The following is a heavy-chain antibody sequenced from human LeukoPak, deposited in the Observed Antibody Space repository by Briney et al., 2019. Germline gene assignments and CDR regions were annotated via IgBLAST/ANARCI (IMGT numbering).Heavy chain of an antibody. J-gene: IGHJ4*02. V-gene: IGHV3-23*01. D-gene: IGHD3-22*01. CDR3: ANTDYYDTSALDY. CDR2: IRRTGGST. CDR1: GFTFSSYA. Sequence: GGSLRLSCAASGFTFSSYAMSWVRQAPGKGLEWVSAIRRTGGSTYYADSVKGRFTISRDNSKNTLYLQMNSLRAEDTAVYYCANTDYYDTSALDYWGQGTLVTVSS.